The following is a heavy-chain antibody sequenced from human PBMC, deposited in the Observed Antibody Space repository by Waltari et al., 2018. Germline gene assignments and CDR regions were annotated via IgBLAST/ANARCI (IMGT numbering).Heavy chain of an antibody. CDR3: ARDIRYSSSWTGDWFDP. D-gene: IGHD6-13*01. CDR1: GGSISSYY. CDR2: IYTSGST. V-gene: IGHV4-4*07. J-gene: IGHJ5*02. Sequence: QVQLQESGPGLVQPSETLSLTCTVSGGSISSYYWSWIRQPAGKGLEWIGRIYTSGSTTYNPSLKSRVTVSVDKSKNQFSLKLSSVTAADTAVYYCARDIRYSSSWTGDWFDPWGQGTLVTVSS.